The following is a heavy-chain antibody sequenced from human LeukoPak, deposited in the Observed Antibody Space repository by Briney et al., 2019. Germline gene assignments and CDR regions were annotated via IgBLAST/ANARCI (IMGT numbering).Heavy chain of an antibody. J-gene: IGHJ5*02. V-gene: IGHV4-39*07. CDR1: GGSISSSSYY. CDR3: ARVEFPQTGNNWFDP. Sequence: SETLSLTCTVSGGSISSSSYYWGWIRQPPGKGLEWIGSIYYSGSTYYNPSLKSRVTISVDTSKNQFSLKLSSVTAADTAVYYCARVEFPQTGNNWFDPWGQGTLVTVSS. D-gene: IGHD3-10*01. CDR2: IYYSGST.